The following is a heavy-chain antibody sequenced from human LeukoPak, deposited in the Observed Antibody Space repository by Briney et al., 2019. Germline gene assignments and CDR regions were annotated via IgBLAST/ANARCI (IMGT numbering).Heavy chain of an antibody. D-gene: IGHD4-17*01. CDR3: ARNKWGDYDFDY. J-gene: IGHJ4*02. Sequence: ASVKVSCKASGYTFTSYAMHWVRQAPGQRLEWMGWVNGGNGNTKYSQKFQGRLTITRDTSASTANMELSSLRSEDTAVYYCARNKWGDYDFDYWGQGTLVTVSS. CDR1: GYTFTSYA. V-gene: IGHV1-3*01. CDR2: VNGGNGNT.